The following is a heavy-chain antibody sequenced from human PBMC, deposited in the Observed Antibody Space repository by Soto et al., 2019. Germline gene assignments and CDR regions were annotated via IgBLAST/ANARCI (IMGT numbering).Heavy chain of an antibody. Sequence: PSETLSLTCTVSGGSISSYYWSWIRQPPGKGLEWIGYIYYSGSTYYNPSLKSRVTISVDTSKNQFSLKLSSVTAADTAVYYCARVYYGDYDKPYNWFDPWGQGTLVTVSS. CDR3: ARVYYGDYDKPYNWFDP. V-gene: IGHV4-59*04. J-gene: IGHJ5*02. CDR2: IYYSGST. CDR1: GGSISSYY. D-gene: IGHD4-17*01.